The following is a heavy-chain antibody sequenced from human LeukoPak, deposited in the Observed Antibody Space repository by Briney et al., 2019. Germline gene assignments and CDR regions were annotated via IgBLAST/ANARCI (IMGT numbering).Heavy chain of an antibody. D-gene: IGHD4-17*01. CDR2: IYSGGST. J-gene: IGHJ4*02. V-gene: IGHV3-66*01. Sequence: GGSLRLSCAASGFTVSSNYMSGVRQAPGKGLEWASVIYSGGSTYYADSVKGRFTISRDNSKNTLYLQMNSLRAEDTAVYYCARVDYGDYGFDYWGQGTLVTVSS. CDR1: GFTVSSNY. CDR3: ARVDYGDYGFDY.